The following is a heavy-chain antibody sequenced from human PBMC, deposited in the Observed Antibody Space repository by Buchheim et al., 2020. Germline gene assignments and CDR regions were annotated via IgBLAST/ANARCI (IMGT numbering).Heavy chain of an antibody. J-gene: IGHJ4*02. Sequence: QVQLVESGGGVVQPGRSLRLSCAASGFTFSSYGMHWVRQAPGQGLEWVAVIWYDGSNKYYADSVKGRFTISRDNSKNTLYLQMNSLRAEDTAVYYCARDRCGGDCYNFDYWGQGTL. CDR2: IWYDGSNK. D-gene: IGHD2-21*02. CDR1: GFTFSSYG. V-gene: IGHV3-33*01. CDR3: ARDRCGGDCYNFDY.